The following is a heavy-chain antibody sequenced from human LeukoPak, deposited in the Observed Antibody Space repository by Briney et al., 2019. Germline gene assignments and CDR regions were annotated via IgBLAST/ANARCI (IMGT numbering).Heavy chain of an antibody. CDR3: ARDRGYFVFDY. V-gene: IGHV3-7*01. CDR1: GFTFSRFW. Sequence: PGGSLRLSCAASGFTFSRFWMTWVRQAPGKGLEWVANIEEDGSDKYYVDSVKGRFTVSRDNAKNSLYLQMNSLRDEDTAVYYCARDRGYFVFDYWGQGTLVTVSS. CDR2: IEEDGSDK. D-gene: IGHD3-10*01. J-gene: IGHJ4*02.